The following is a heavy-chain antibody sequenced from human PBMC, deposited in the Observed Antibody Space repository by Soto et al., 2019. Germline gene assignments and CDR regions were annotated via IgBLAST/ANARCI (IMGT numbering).Heavy chain of an antibody. CDR2: SRNKANSYTT. D-gene: IGHD4-17*01. CDR3: AAPSGPTEGNDAFDI. J-gene: IGHJ3*02. V-gene: IGHV3-72*01. Sequence: GGSLRLPCAASGFTFSVHYMDWVRQAPGKGLEWVGRSRNKANSYTTEYAASVKGRFTISRDDSKNSLYLQMNSLKTEDTAVYYCAAPSGPTEGNDAFDIWGQGTMVT. CDR1: GFTFSVHY.